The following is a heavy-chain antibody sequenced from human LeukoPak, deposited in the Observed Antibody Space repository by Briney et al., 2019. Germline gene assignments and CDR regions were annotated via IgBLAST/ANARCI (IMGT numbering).Heavy chain of an antibody. Sequence: GRSLRLSCAASGFSFSTFGMHWVRQAPGKGLEWVTVISYDSKNKFYADSVKGRFTVSRDNSKNTLYLEVSSPRAEDTAVYYCAKDYTVVGATAFDYWGQGTLVTVSS. CDR2: ISYDSKNK. J-gene: IGHJ4*02. CDR3: AKDYTVVGATAFDY. CDR1: GFSFSTFG. V-gene: IGHV3-30*18. D-gene: IGHD1-26*01.